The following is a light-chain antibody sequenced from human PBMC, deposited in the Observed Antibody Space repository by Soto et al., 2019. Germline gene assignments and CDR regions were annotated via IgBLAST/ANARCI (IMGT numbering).Light chain of an antibody. CDR2: GNS. CDR1: SSNIGAGHA. V-gene: IGLV1-40*01. CDR3: QSYDDSLSGWV. Sequence: QSVLTQPPSVSGAPGQRVTISCTGSSSNIGAGHALHWYQHLPGAAPKLLMYGNSDRPSGVPDRISGSKSGTSASLAITGLQPEDEADYYCQSYDDSLSGWVFGGGTKLTVL. J-gene: IGLJ3*02.